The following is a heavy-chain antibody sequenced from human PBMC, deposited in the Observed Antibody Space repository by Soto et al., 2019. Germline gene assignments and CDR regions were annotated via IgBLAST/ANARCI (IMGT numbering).Heavy chain of an antibody. CDR1: GFTFDDYA. CDR3: AKDRGSSGWRPFDY. J-gene: IGHJ4*02. D-gene: IGHD6-19*01. CDR2: ISWNSGSI. V-gene: IGHV3-9*01. Sequence: EVQLVESGGGLVQPGRSLRLSCAASGFTFDDYAMHWVRQAPGKGLEGVSGISWNSGSIGYADSVKGRFTISRDNAKNSLYLQMNSLRAEDTALYYWAKDRGSSGWRPFDYWGQGTLVTVSS.